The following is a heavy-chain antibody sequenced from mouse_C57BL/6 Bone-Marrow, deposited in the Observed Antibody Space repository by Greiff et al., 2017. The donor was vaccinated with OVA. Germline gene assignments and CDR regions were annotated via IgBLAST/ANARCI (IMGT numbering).Heavy chain of an antibody. CDR2: ISYDGSN. V-gene: IGHV3-6*01. Sequence: EVKLVESGPGLVKPSQSLSLTCSVTGYSITSGYYWNWIRQFPGNKLEWMGYISYDGSNNYNPSLKNRISITRDTSKNQFFLKLNSVTTEDTATYYCARKGVANWDVVRGDYFDYWGQGTTLTVSS. CDR1: GYSITSGYY. CDR3: ARKGVANWDVVRGDYFDY. D-gene: IGHD4-1*01. J-gene: IGHJ2*01.